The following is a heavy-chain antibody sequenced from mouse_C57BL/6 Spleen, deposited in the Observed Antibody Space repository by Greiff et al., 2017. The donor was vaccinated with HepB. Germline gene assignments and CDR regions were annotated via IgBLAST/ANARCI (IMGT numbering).Heavy chain of an antibody. D-gene: IGHD2-4*01. CDR2: IDPEDGET. CDR3: AGYEDDGYYAMDD. CDR1: GFNINDYY. V-gene: IGHV14-2*01. Sequence: VQLKESGAELVKPGASVKLSCTASGFNINDYYMHWVKQRTEQGLEWIGRIDPEDGETKYAPKFQGKATITADTSSNTAYMQLSSLTSEDTAVYYCAGYEDDGYYAMDDWGQGTSVTVSS. J-gene: IGHJ4*01.